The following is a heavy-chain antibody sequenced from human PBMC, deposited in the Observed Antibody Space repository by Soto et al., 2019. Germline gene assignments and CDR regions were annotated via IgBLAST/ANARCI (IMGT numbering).Heavy chain of an antibody. Sequence: PSDTLSLNCTVSGGSLSSYYWSWIRRPPGKGLEWIGYIYYSGSTNYNPSLKSRVTMSVDTSKNQFSLKLSCVTAAETAVYYRARGTTYTHDIWNYVPLEYYGMDVSGQGITVTVSS. CDR2: IYYSGST. V-gene: IGHV4-59*07. CDR3: ARGTTYTHDIWNYVPLEYYGMDV. CDR1: GGSLSSYY. J-gene: IGHJ6*02. D-gene: IGHD1-7*01.